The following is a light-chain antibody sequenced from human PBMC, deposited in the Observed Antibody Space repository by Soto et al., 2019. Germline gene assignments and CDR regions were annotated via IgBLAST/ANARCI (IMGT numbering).Light chain of an antibody. CDR1: SSDVGGYNY. J-gene: IGLJ2*01. CDR2: EVS. CDR3: SSYTSTTTSVL. V-gene: IGLV2-14*01. Sequence: QSALTQPASVSGSPGQSITISCTGTSSDVGGYNYVSWYQQYPGKTPKLMISEVSNRPSGVSSRFSGSKSGNTASLTISGLQAEDEADYYCSSYTSTTTSVLFGGGTKLNVL.